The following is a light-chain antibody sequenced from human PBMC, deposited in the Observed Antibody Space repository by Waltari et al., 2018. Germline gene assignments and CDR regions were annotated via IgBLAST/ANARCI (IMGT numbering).Light chain of an antibody. V-gene: IGLV2-23*02. Sequence: QSALTQPASVSGSPGQSITVSCLGTSNDIGSYNFVSWFHQHPGRAPKLMIYDVSERPLGVSNRFSGSKSGNTASLTISGLQAEDEADYYCFSYAGSNSFAFGGGTRVTVL. CDR2: DVS. CDR3: FSYAGSNSFA. J-gene: IGLJ2*01. CDR1: SNDIGSYNF.